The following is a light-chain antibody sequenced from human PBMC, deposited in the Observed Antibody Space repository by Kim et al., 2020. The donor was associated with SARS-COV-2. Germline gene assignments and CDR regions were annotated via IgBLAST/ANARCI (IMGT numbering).Light chain of an antibody. V-gene: IGLV2-11*01. Sequence: QSALTQPRSVSGSPGQSVTISCTGTSSDIGAYNYVSWFQLHPGKAPRLIIHDVNKRPSGVPDRFSGSKSGNTASLTVSGLQPEDEGDYYCYSYAGYTLKSLFGGGTQLTVL. CDR1: SSDIGAYNY. J-gene: IGLJ2*01. CDR2: DVN. CDR3: YSYAGYTLKSL.